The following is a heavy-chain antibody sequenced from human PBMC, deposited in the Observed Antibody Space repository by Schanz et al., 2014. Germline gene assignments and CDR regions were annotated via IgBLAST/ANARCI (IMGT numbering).Heavy chain of an antibody. CDR2: ISGSGGST. Sequence: EVQLVESGGGLVQPGGSLRLSCAASGFSFSSYAMSWVRQAPGKGLEWVSAISGSGGSTYYADSVKGRFTISRDNSKNSLVLHMNSLRAEDTAVYYCVRDILHRVYDSGSPWGQGTLVTVSS. J-gene: IGHJ5*02. CDR1: GFSFSSYA. V-gene: IGHV3-23*04. D-gene: IGHD3-10*01. CDR3: VRDILHRVYDSGSP.